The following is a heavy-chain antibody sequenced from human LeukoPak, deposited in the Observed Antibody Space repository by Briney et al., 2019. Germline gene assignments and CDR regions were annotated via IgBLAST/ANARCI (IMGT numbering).Heavy chain of an antibody. CDR1: GFTFSSYA. J-gene: IGHJ4*02. CDR3: AKDRYRATMVRGVIIKGFDY. D-gene: IGHD3-10*01. Sequence: EGSLRLSCAASGFTFSSYAMSWVRQALGKGLEWVSAISGSGGSTYYADSVKGRFTISRDNSKNTLYLQMNSLRAEDTAVYYCAKDRYRATMVRGVIIKGFDYWGQGTLVTVSS. V-gene: IGHV3-23*01. CDR2: ISGSGGST.